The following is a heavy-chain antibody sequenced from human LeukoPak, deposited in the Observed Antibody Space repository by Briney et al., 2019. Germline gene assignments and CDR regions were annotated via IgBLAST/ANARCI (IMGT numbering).Heavy chain of an antibody. V-gene: IGHV1-8*01. CDR1: GYTFTSYD. Sequence: ASVKVSCKASGYTFTSYDINWVRQATGQGLEWMGWMNPNSGNTGYAQKFQGRVTMTRNTSISTAYMELSSLRSEDTAVYYCARSHSGYCGGGSCYYYYYGMDVWGQGTTVTVS. D-gene: IGHD2-15*01. J-gene: IGHJ6*02. CDR3: ARSHSGYCGGGSCYYYYYGMDV. CDR2: MNPNSGNT.